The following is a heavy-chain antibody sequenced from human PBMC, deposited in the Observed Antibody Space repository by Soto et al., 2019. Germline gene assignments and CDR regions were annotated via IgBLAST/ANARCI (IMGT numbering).Heavy chain of an antibody. CDR2: IHPSGSA. J-gene: IGHJ6*02. D-gene: IGHD3-10*01. Sequence: PSETLSLTCTVSGGSITLSGGSISGYYCSLLRLFPGKGLEWIGYIHPSGSASYNPSLKSRVTLSVDTSKNQFSLKLSSVTAADTAVYYCARQGFGELHGLVDVWGQGTTVT. V-gene: IGHV4-59*08. CDR1: GGSISGYY. CDR3: ARQGFGELHGLVDV.